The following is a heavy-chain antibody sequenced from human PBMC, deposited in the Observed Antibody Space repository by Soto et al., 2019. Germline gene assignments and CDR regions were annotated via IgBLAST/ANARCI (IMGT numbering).Heavy chain of an antibody. Sequence: EVQLVESGGGLVQPGGSLRLSCAASGFTFSSYSMNWVRQAPGKGLEWVSYISSSSSTIYYADSVKGRFTISRDNAKNSLYLQMNSLRDEDTAVYYCARDWTLSSCWYLNYGMDVWGQGTTVTVSS. CDR3: ARDWTLSSCWYLNYGMDV. D-gene: IGHD6-19*01. J-gene: IGHJ6*02. CDR2: ISSSSSTI. V-gene: IGHV3-48*02. CDR1: GFTFSSYS.